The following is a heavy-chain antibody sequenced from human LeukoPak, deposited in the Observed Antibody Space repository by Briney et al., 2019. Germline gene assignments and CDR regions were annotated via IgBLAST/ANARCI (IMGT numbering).Heavy chain of an antibody. CDR3: ARDYSNYGRYYYYGMDV. V-gene: IGHV4-30-4*01. J-gene: IGHJ6*02. Sequence: SETLSLTCTVSGASLSSGDYYWSWIRQPPGRGLEWLGYIYYSGSTYYNPSLKSRVTISVDTSKNQFSLKLSSVTAADTAVYYCARDYSNYGRYYYYGMDVWGQGTTVTVSS. CDR1: GASLSSGDYY. D-gene: IGHD4-4*01. CDR2: IYYSGST.